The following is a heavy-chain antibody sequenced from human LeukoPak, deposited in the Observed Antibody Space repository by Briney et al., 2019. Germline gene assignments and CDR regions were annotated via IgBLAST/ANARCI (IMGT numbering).Heavy chain of an antibody. CDR2: VIPIFGTA. CDR3: ARVQDILTGYYELDAFDI. V-gene: IGHV1-69*06. CDR1: GGTFSSYA. J-gene: IGHJ3*02. Sequence: ASVKVSCKASGGTFSSYAISWVRQAPGQGLEWMGGVIPIFGTANYAQKFQGRVTITADKSTSTAYMELSSLRSEDTAVYYCARVQDILTGYYELDAFDIWGQGTMVTVSS. D-gene: IGHD3-9*01.